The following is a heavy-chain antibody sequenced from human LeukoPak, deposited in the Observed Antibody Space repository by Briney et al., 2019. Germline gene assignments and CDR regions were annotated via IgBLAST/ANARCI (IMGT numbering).Heavy chain of an antibody. Sequence: PSETLSLTCTVSGVSISSYYWSWIRQPPGKGLEWTGYIYYSGSTNYNPSLNSRVTISVDTSKNQFSLRLSSVTAADTAIYYCARAVSGRFDYWGQGTLVTVSS. CDR3: ARAVSGRFDY. J-gene: IGHJ4*02. CDR1: GVSISSYY. CDR2: IYYSGST. D-gene: IGHD6-19*01. V-gene: IGHV4-59*08.